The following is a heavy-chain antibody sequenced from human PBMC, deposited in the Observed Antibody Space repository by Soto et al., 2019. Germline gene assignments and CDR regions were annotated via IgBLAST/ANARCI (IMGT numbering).Heavy chain of an antibody. CDR1: GGSISSSSYY. Sequence: SETLSLTCTVSGGSISSSSYYWGWIRQPPGKGLEWIGSIYYSGSTYYNPSLKSRVTISVDTSKNQFSLKLSSVTAADTAVYYCARGIAARNPMDYWGQGTLVTVSS. D-gene: IGHD6-6*01. J-gene: IGHJ4*02. V-gene: IGHV4-39*01. CDR2: IYYSGST. CDR3: ARGIAARNPMDY.